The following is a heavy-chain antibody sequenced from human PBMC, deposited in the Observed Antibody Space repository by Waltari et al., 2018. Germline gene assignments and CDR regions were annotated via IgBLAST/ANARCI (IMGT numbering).Heavy chain of an antibody. CDR3: AKGLSAGYDDY. J-gene: IGHJ4*02. V-gene: IGHV3-23*03. D-gene: IGHD2-2*01. CDR1: GFTFRSYA. CDR2: IYSGGST. Sequence: EVQLLESGGGLVQPGGSLRLSCAASGFTFRSYAMSWVRQAPGKGLEWVSVIYSGGSTYYADSVKGRFTISRDNSKNTLYLQMNSLRAEDTAVYYCAKGLSAGYDDYWGQGTLVTVSS.